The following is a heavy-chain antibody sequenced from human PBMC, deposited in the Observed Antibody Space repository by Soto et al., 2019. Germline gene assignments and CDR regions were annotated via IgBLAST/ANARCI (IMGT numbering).Heavy chain of an antibody. Sequence: GGSLRLSCAASGFTVSSNYMSWVRQAPGKGLEWVSVIYSGGSTYYADSVKGRFTISRDNSKNTLYLQMNSLRAEDTAVYYCARADSSGWYEGRYYYYGMDVWGQGTTVTVSS. CDR2: IYSGGST. J-gene: IGHJ6*02. D-gene: IGHD6-19*01. CDR3: ARADSSGWYEGRYYYYGMDV. CDR1: GFTVSSNY. V-gene: IGHV3-53*01.